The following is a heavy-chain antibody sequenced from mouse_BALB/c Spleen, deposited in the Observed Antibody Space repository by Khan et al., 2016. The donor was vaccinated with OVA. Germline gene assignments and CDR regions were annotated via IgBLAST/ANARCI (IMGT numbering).Heavy chain of an antibody. V-gene: IGHV2-6-1*01. J-gene: IGHJ4*01. CDR2: IWSAGST. D-gene: IGHD2-10*01. CDR1: GFSLTNYG. Sequence: QMQLEESGPGLVAPSQSLSITCTISGFSLTNYGVHWVRQPPGKGLEWLVVIWSAGSTTYNSALKSRLTISKDNSKRQVFLKMNSLQTDDTGMYFCARQPYYHYNIMDYWGQGTSVTVSS. CDR3: ARQPYYHYNIMDY.